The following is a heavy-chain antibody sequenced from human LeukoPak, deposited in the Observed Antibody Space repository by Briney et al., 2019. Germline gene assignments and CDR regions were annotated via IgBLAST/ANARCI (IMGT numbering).Heavy chain of an antibody. J-gene: IGHJ6*03. CDR1: GGSISSSSYY. V-gene: IGHV4-39*01. CDR3: ASVDSYGLLGYYYCYMDV. CDR2: IYYSGST. Sequence: SETPSLTCTVSGGSISSSSYYWGWLRQPPGQGLEWIGSIYYSGSTYYNPSLKSRVTISVDTSKNQFSLKLSSVTAADTAVYYCASVDSYGLLGYYYCYMDVWGKGTTVTVSS. D-gene: IGHD5-18*01.